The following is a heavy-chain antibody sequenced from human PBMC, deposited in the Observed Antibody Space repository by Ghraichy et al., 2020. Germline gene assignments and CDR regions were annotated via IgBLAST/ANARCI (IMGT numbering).Heavy chain of an antibody. V-gene: IGHV3-21*01. CDR3: ARDEGSYFYYFDY. D-gene: IGHD1-26*01. J-gene: IGHJ4*02. Sequence: GGSLRLSCAASGFTFSSYSMNWVRQAPGKGLEWVSSISSSSSYIYYADSVKGRFTISRDNAKNSLYLQMNSLRAEDTAVYYCARDEGSYFYYFDYWGQGTLVTVSS. CDR2: ISSSSSYI. CDR1: GFTFSSYS.